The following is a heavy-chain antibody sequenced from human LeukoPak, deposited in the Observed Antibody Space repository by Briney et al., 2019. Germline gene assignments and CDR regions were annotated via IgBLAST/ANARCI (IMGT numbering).Heavy chain of an antibody. CDR2: INSGGSGT. Sequence: PGGSLRLSCAASGFAFSSNWMHWVRQTPGKGLVWVSRINSGGSGTSYADSVEGRFTISRDNAKNTLYLQMNSLRAEDTAVYYCATSLGPLTEYWGQETLVTVSS. V-gene: IGHV3-74*01. CDR1: GFAFSSNW. CDR3: ATSLGPLTEY. J-gene: IGHJ4*02. D-gene: IGHD7-27*01.